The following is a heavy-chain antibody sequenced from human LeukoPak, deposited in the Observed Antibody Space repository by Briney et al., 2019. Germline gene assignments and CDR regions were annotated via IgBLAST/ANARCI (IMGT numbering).Heavy chain of an antibody. D-gene: IGHD4/OR15-4a*01. V-gene: IGHV4-31*03. CDR3: ARAXWRGSNSRDALDI. CDR2: XXXRGXT. J-gene: IGHJ3*02. Sequence: PSETLSLTCTVSGXXIXXGGXXXXXXRQXXXKXXXXXGXXXXRGXTYYNPSLKXRITISLDTSKNQFSLDLSSVTAADTAVYYCARAXWRGSNSRDALDIWGLGTVVTVSS. CDR1: GXXIXXGGXX.